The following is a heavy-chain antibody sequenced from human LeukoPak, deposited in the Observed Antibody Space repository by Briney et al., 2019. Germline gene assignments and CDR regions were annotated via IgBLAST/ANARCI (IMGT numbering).Heavy chain of an antibody. Sequence: PSETLSLTCTVSGGSISSGDYYWSWIRQPPGKGLEWIGYIYYSGSTYYNPSLKSRVTISVDTSKNQFSLKLSSVTAADTAVYYCAGVGEVVLRVGYYYMDVWGKGTTVTVSS. CDR1: GGSISSGDYY. CDR3: AGVGEVVLRVGYYYMDV. CDR2: IYYSGST. D-gene: IGHD2-15*01. V-gene: IGHV4-30-4*08. J-gene: IGHJ6*03.